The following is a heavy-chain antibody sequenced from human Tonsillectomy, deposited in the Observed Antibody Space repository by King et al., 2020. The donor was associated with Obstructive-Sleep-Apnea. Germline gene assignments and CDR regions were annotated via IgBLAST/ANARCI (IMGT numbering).Heavy chain of an antibody. J-gene: IGHJ4*02. V-gene: IGHV3-7*01. CDR1: GLTFRSYW. D-gene: IGHD1-26*01. CDR2: IKQDGSEK. CDR3: AAYTNGNDY. Sequence: VQLVESGGGLVQPGGSLRLSCEPSGLTFRSYWMTWFRQAPGKGLEWVANIKQDGSEKNYVDSVKGRFTISRDNTKNSLYLQMNNLRVEDTAVYYCAAYTNGNDYWGQGTLVIVSS.